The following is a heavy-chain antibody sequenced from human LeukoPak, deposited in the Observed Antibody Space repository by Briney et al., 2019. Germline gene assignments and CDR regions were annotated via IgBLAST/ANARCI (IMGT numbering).Heavy chain of an antibody. Sequence: GGSPRLSCAASGFTFSSYWMHWVRQAPGKGLVWVSRINSDGSSTSYADSVKGRFTISRDNAKNTLYLQMNSLRAEDTAVYYCARDRLDYYYYYGMDVWGQGTTVTVSS. J-gene: IGHJ6*02. D-gene: IGHD2-21*01. CDR1: GFTFSSYW. V-gene: IGHV3-74*01. CDR3: ARDRLDYYYYYGMDV. CDR2: INSDGSST.